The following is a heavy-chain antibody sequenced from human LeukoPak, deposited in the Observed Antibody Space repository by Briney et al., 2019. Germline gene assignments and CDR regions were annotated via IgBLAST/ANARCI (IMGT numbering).Heavy chain of an antibody. CDR3: ARDGITIFGVLDYRDV. Sequence: GRSLRLSCAASGFTFSRHGMHWVRQAPGKGLEWLADIGDTGRARYYADSVTGRFTTSRENSQNSLYLQMNSLRAEDTAVYYCARDGITIFGVLDYRDVWGKGTTVTVSS. CDR2: IGDTGRAR. V-gene: IGHV3-33*08. CDR1: GFTFSRHG. J-gene: IGHJ6*03. D-gene: IGHD3-3*01.